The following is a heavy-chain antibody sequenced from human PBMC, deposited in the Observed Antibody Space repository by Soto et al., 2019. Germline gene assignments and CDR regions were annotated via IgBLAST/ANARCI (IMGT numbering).Heavy chain of an antibody. J-gene: IGHJ5*02. CDR1: GFTFDDYG. CDR3: ASSGPTPAYGWFDP. Sequence: EVQLVESGGGVVRPGGSLRLSCAASGFTFDDYGMSWVRQAPGKGLEWVSGINWNGGSTGYADSVKGRFTISRDNAKNSLYLQMNSLRAEDTALYHCASSGPTPAYGWFDPWGQGTLVTVSS. V-gene: IGHV3-20*01. D-gene: IGHD4-17*01. CDR2: INWNGGST.